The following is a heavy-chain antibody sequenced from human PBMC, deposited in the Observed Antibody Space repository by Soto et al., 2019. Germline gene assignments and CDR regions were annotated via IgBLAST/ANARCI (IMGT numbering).Heavy chain of an antibody. Sequence: QVQLQESGPGLVKPSQTLSLTCTVSGGSISSGDYYWSWIRQPPGKGLEWIGYIYYSGSTYHNPSLKSRVTISVATSKNQFSLKLSSVTAADTAMYYCARAVIQLWPHYYYGMDVWGQGTTVTVSS. J-gene: IGHJ6*02. V-gene: IGHV4-30-4*01. CDR2: IYYSGST. CDR3: ARAVIQLWPHYYYGMDV. D-gene: IGHD5-18*01. CDR1: GGSISSGDYY.